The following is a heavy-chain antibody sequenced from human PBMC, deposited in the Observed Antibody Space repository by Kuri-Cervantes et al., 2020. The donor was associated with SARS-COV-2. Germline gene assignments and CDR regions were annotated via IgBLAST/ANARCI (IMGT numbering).Heavy chain of an antibody. CDR2: ISGSGGST. V-gene: IGHV3-23*01. CDR1: GFTFSSYA. Sequence: GGSLRLSCAASGFTFSSYAMSWVRQAPGKGLEWVSAISGSGGSTYYADSVKGRFTISRDNAKNSLYLQMNSLRAEDTAVYYCAREGQMATKTSWFDPWGQGTLVTVSS. D-gene: IGHD5-24*01. J-gene: IGHJ5*02. CDR3: AREGQMATKTSWFDP.